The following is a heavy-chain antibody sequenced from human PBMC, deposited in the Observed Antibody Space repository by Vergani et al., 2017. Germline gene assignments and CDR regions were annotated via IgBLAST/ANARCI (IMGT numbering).Heavy chain of an antibody. J-gene: IGHJ6*02. Sequence: EVRLLESGGGLVQPGGSLRLSCAASGFTFNIYAMSWVRQAPGKGLEWVSTITYNGGRTYYADSVKGRFTISRDNSKNTLYLQMNSLRAEDTAVYYCAKDWGITMVRGGGMDVWGQGTTVTVSS. D-gene: IGHD3-10*01. V-gene: IGHV3-23*01. CDR1: GFTFNIYA. CDR3: AKDWGITMVRGGGMDV. CDR2: ITYNGGRT.